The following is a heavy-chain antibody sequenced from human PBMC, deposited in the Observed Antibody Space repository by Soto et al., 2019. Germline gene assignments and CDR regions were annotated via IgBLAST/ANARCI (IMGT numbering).Heavy chain of an antibody. J-gene: IGHJ6*02. V-gene: IGHV3-21*01. Sequence: GGSLRLSCVGSGFTFSTYSINWVRQAPGKGLEWVSSISSRSDVYYADSVKGRFTISRDNAKNSVSLQMNSLRAEDTAVYYCAREYTAWPLAYGLDVWGQGTTVTVS. D-gene: IGHD2-2*02. CDR2: ISSRSDV. CDR1: GFTFSTYS. CDR3: AREYTAWPLAYGLDV.